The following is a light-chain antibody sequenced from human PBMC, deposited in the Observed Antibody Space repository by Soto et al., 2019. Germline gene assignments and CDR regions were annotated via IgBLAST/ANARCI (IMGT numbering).Light chain of an antibody. CDR2: DVS. Sequence: QSVLTQPASVSGSPGQSITISCTGTSSDVGGYNYVSCYQQHPGKAPKLMIYDVSNRPSGVSNRISGSKSGNTASRTISGLLSEDEADYYCRSYTSSSTLHVLFGGGTKLPVL. CDR3: RSYTSSSTLHVL. V-gene: IGLV2-14*01. CDR1: SSDVGGYNY. J-gene: IGLJ2*01.